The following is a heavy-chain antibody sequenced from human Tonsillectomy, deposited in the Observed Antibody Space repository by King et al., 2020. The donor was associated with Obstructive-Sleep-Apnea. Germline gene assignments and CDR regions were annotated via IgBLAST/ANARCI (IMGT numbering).Heavy chain of an antibody. CDR1: GFTFSSYD. Sequence: VQLVESGGGLVQPGGSLRLSCAASGFTFSSYDMHWVRQATGKGLEWVSAIGTAGDPYYPGSVKGRFTISRENAKNSLYLQINSLRAGDTAVYYCAEGGSSWPKYSTNYYNYGMDVWGQGTTVTVSS. V-gene: IGHV3-13*05. J-gene: IGHJ6*02. CDR2: IGTAGDP. D-gene: IGHD6-13*01. CDR3: AEGGSSWPKYSTNYYNYGMDV.